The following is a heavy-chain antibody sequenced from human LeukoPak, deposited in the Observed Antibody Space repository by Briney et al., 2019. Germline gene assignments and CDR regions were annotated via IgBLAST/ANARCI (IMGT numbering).Heavy chain of an antibody. CDR3: ARGPTRDDVFDI. CDR1: GGSISNYY. J-gene: IGHJ3*02. Sequence: PSETLSLTCTVSGGSISNYYWSWVRQPPGKGLEWIGYIYYSGSTNYNPSPKSRVTISVDTSKNQFSLKLSSVTAADTAVYYCARGPTRDDVFDIWGQGTMVTVSS. CDR2: IYYSGST. V-gene: IGHV4-59*01.